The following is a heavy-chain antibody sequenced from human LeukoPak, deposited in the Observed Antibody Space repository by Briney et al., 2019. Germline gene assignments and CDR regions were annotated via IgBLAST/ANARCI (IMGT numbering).Heavy chain of an antibody. CDR1: GYTFTSYG. J-gene: IGHJ6*02. V-gene: IGHV1-18*01. D-gene: IGHD5-12*01. Sequence: ASVKVSGKASGYTFTSYGISWVRQAPGQGLEWMGWISAYNGNTNYAQKLQGRVTMTTDTSTSTAYMELRSLRSDDTAVYYCARTTPRMVATWDPKSYYYYYGMDVWGQGTTVTVSS. CDR3: ARTTPRMVATWDPKSYYYYYGMDV. CDR2: ISAYNGNT.